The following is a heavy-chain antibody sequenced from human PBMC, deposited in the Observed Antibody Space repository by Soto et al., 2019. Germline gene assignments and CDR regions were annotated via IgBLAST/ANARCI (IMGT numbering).Heavy chain of an antibody. Sequence: QVQLVQSGAEVKKPGSSVRVSCKASGGTPSNSAFSWVRQAPGQGLEWMGGIIPVFGIVKYAQNLEGRVTITAYESTNTAYMELSSLRDEDRAVYYWASGRIVVVGSRAYYGMDVWGQGTTVTVSS. D-gene: IGHD6-19*01. CDR2: IIPVFGIV. J-gene: IGHJ6*02. V-gene: IGHV1-69*01. CDR1: GGTPSNSA. CDR3: ASGRIVVVGSRAYYGMDV.